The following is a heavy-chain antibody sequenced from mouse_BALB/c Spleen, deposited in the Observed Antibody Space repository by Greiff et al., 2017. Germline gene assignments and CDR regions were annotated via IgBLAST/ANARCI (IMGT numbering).Heavy chain of an antibody. D-gene: IGHD2-3*01. CDR3: ARQEGYYWFDY. V-gene: IGHV5-4*02. CDR1: GFTFSDYY. Sequence: EVQRVESGGGLVKPGGSLKLSCAASGFTFSDYYMYWVRQTPEKRLEWVATISDGGSYTYYPDSVKGRFTISRDNAKNNLYLQMSSLKSEDTAMYYCARQEGYYWFDYWGQGTTLTVSS. J-gene: IGHJ2*01. CDR2: ISDGGSYT.